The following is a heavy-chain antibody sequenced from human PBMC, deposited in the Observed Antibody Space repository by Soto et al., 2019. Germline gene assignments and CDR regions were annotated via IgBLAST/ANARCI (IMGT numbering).Heavy chain of an antibody. CDR2: IYHSGST. CDR3: ARGLSTVTTRDAFDI. CDR1: GGSISSGGYS. D-gene: IGHD4-17*01. Sequence: QLQPQESGSGLVKPSQTLSLTCAVSGGSISSGGYSWSWIRQPPGKGLEWIGYIYHSGSTYYNPSLKSRVTISVDRSKNQFSLKLSSVTAAETAVYYCARGLSTVTTRDAFDIWGQGTMVTVSS. V-gene: IGHV4-30-2*01. J-gene: IGHJ3*02.